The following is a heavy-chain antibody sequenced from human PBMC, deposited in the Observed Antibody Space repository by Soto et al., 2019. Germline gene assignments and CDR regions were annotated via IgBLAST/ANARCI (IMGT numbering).Heavy chain of an antibody. V-gene: IGHV4-31*03. CDR3: ARDRHNNFFDP. CDR1: GASMSSGGYY. J-gene: IGHJ5*02. D-gene: IGHD6-6*01. CDR2: IYYSGST. Sequence: CTVSGASMSSGGYYWTWIRQSPGKGLEWIGYIYYSGSTYYNPSLESRVAISLDTSRSQFSLTLHSVTAADTAIYYCARDRHNNFFDPWGQGTLVTVS.